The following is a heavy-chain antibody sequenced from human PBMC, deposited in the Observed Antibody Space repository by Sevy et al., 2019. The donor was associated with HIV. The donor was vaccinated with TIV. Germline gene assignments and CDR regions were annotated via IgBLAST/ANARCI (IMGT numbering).Heavy chain of an antibody. CDR2: FDPEDAET. D-gene: IGHD3-22*01. V-gene: IGHV1-24*01. CDR1: GSTLSQMA. J-gene: IGHJ4*02. CDR3: ATTKDYYESSGEPFDY. Sequence: ASVKVSCKVSGSTLSQMAMHWVRQAPGKGLEWMATFDPEDAETIYTQKLQGRVTMTEDTSRDTAYMGLSNLRSEDTAGYYCATTKDYYESSGEPFDYWGQGTLVTVSS.